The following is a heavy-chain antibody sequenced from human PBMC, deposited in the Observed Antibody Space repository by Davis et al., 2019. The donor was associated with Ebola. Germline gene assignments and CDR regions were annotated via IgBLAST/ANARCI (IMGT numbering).Heavy chain of an antibody. CDR1: GGSISTNY. J-gene: IGHJ6*02. Sequence: GSLRLSCTVSGGSISTNYWTWVRQTPGKELEWIGYIYNSGRSTYNPSLKSRVTMSIDTSKMQFSLKLSSVTAADTAVYYCATSSSWYSTGMDVWGQGTTVTVSS. D-gene: IGHD6-13*01. CDR3: ATSSSWYSTGMDV. CDR2: IYNSGRS. V-gene: IGHV4-59*01.